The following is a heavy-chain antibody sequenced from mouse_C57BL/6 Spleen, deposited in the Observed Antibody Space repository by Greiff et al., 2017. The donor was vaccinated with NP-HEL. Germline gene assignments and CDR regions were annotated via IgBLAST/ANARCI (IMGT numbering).Heavy chain of an antibody. J-gene: IGHJ1*03. CDR2: ISYDGSN. CDR1: GYSITSGYY. D-gene: IGHD1-1*02. CDR3: AREGLGVRYGYFDV. Sequence: EVQLQESGPGLVKPSQSLSLTCSVTGYSITSGYYWNWIRQFPGNKLEWMGYISYDGSNNYNPSLKNRISITRDTSKNQFFLKLNSVTTEDTATYYCAREGLGVRYGYFDVWGTGTTVTVSS. V-gene: IGHV3-6*01.